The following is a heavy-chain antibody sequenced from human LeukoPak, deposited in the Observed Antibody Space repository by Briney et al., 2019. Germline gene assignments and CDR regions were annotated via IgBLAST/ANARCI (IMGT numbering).Heavy chain of an antibody. CDR3: ARANDYGIYLDV. J-gene: IGHJ6*03. D-gene: IGHD4-17*01. Sequence: GGSLRLSCAASGFTFSSYSMNWVRQVPGKGLEWVSSISSSSSYIYYADSVKGRFTISRDNAKNSLYLQMNSLRAEDTAVYYCARANDYGIYLDVWGKGTTVTVSS. CDR2: ISSSSSYI. CDR1: GFTFSSYS. V-gene: IGHV3-21*01.